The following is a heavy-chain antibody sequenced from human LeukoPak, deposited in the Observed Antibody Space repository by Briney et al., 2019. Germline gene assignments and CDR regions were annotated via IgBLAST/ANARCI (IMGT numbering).Heavy chain of an antibody. J-gene: IGHJ4*02. D-gene: IGHD6-13*01. Sequence: SETLSLTCEVSGYSISSIYYWGWIRQSPGKGLEWIATISNSGTTYYNLSLKSRVTISMDTSKNHFFLRLTSVTAADTAVYYCARIPAAADPHFDYWGQGTLVTVSS. CDR2: ISNSGTT. CDR3: ARIPAAADPHFDY. V-gene: IGHV4-38-2*01. CDR1: GYSISSIYY.